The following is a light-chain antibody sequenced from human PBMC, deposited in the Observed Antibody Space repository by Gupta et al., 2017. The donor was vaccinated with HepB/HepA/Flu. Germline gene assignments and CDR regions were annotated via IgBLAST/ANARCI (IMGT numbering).Light chain of an antibody. J-gene: IGKJ1*01. CDR2: SES. CDR3: QQSYSIHV. CDR1: QSISSY. Sequence: DIQMTQSPSSLSASVGDRVTITCRASQSISSYLNWYQQKPGKAPKLLIYSESSLQSGVPSRFSGSGSGTDFTLTSSRLHPEDFATYYWQQSYSIHVFGQGTKVEIK. V-gene: IGKV1-39*01.